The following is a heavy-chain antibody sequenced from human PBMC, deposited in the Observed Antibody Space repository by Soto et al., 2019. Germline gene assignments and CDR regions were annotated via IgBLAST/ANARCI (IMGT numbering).Heavy chain of an antibody. J-gene: IGHJ4*02. D-gene: IGHD2-8*01. V-gene: IGHV4-34*01. Sequence: QVQLQQWGAGLLKPSETLSLSCAVYGGSFSGYYWSWIRQPPGKGLEWIGEINHSGSTNYIPSLKGRVTISVDTSKNQFSLRLGSVPAADTAVYDGASIVRYLWGQGTLVTVSS. CDR3: ASIVRYL. CDR1: GGSFSGYY. CDR2: INHSGST.